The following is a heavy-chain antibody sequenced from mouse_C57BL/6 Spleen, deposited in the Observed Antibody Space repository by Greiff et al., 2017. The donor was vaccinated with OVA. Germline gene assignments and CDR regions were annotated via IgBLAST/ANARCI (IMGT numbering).Heavy chain of an antibody. CDR3: ARVLPFAY. CDR2: ISSGSSTI. Sequence: EVQRVESGGGLVKPGGSLKLSCAASGFTFSDYGMHWVRQAPEKGLEWVAYISSGSSTIYYADTVKGRFTISRDNAKNTLFLQMTSLRSEDTAMYYCARVLPFAYWGQGTLVTVSA. CDR1: GFTFSDYG. V-gene: IGHV5-17*01. J-gene: IGHJ3*01.